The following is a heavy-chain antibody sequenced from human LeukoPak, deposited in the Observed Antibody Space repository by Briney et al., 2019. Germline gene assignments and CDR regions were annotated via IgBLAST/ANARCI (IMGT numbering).Heavy chain of an antibody. CDR1: GGTFSSYA. D-gene: IGHD3-22*01. CDR3: AGGAYYDSSGPWGY. V-gene: IGHV1-69*13. Sequence: SVTVSCTASGGTFSSYAISWVRQAPGQGLEWMGGIIPIFGTANYAQKFQGRVTITADESTSTAYMELSSLRSEDTAVYYCAGGAYYDSSGPWGYWGQGTLVTVSS. CDR2: IIPIFGTA. J-gene: IGHJ4*02.